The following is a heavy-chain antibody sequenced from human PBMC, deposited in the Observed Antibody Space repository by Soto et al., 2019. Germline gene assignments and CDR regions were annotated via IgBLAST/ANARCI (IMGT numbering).Heavy chain of an antibody. V-gene: IGHV4-39*01. D-gene: IGHD6-19*01. Sequence: SETLSLTCTVSGGSISSSSYYWGWIRQPPGKGLEWIGSIYYSGSTYYNPSLKSRVTISVDTSKNQFSLKLSSVTAADTAVYYCARHVPLAVARNEFYFDYWGQGTLVTVSS. CDR3: ARHVPLAVARNEFYFDY. CDR2: IYYSGST. CDR1: GGSISSSSYY. J-gene: IGHJ4*02.